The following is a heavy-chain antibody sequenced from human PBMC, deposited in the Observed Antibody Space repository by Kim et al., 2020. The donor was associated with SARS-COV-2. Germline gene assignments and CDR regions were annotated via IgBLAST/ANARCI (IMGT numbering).Heavy chain of an antibody. J-gene: IGHJ3*02. CDR3: ARSMVRGVLDAFDI. Sequence: AASLKGRFTISRDNAKNSLYLQMNSLRAEDTAVYYCARSMVRGVLDAFDIWGQGTMVTVSS. D-gene: IGHD3-10*01. V-gene: IGHV3-11*04.